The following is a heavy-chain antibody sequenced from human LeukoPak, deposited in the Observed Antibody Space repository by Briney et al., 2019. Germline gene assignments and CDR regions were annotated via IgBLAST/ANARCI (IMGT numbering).Heavy chain of an antibody. CDR3: ARARAEGDY. V-gene: IGHV4-34*01. Sequence: SETLSHTCAVYGGSFSGYYWSWIRQPPGKGLEWIGEINHSGSTNYNPSLKSRVTISVDTSKNQFSLKLSSVTAADTAVYYCARARAEGDYWGQGILVTVSS. D-gene: IGHD6-13*01. CDR1: GGSFSGYY. CDR2: INHSGST. J-gene: IGHJ4*02.